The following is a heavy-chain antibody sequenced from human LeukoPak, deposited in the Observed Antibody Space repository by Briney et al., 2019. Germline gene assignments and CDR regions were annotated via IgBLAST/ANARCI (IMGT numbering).Heavy chain of an antibody. CDR3: ARGLNSSGWLGVDY. CDR1: GFTFSSYW. CDR2: IKQDGSEK. V-gene: IGHV3-7*01. D-gene: IGHD6-19*01. J-gene: IGHJ4*02. Sequence: GGSLRLSCAASGFTFSSYWMSWVRQAPGKGLEWVANIKQDGSEKYYVDSVKGRFTISRDNAKNSLYLQMNSLRAEDTAVYYCARGLNSSGWLGVDYWGQGTLVTVSS.